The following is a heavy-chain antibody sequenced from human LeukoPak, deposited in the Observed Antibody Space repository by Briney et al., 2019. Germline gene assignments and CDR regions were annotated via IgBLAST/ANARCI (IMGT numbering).Heavy chain of an antibody. Sequence: GGSLRLSCAASGFTFDDYAMHWVRQAPGKGLEWVSGISWNSGSIGYADSVKGRFTISRDNAKNSLYLQMNSLRAEDTALYYCAKDSRGYGSGRGYYYYYGMDVWGQGTTVTVSS. CDR2: ISWNSGSI. CDR1: GFTFDDYA. D-gene: IGHD3-10*01. J-gene: IGHJ6*02. CDR3: AKDSRGYGSGRGYYYYYGMDV. V-gene: IGHV3-9*01.